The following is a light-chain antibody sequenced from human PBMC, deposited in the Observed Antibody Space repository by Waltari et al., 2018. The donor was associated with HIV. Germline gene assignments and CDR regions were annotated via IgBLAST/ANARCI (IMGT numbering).Light chain of an antibody. J-gene: IGLJ2*01. CDR2: RDR. CDR3: QSVDRSRVV. Sequence: SYELTPPPSVSVSPGQTARITCSGDALPKHSAYWYQQKPGQAPVVVIYRDRERPAGIPGRLSGSSAETTVTLAIGGVQTEDEADYYCQSVDRSRVVFGGGTKLTVL. V-gene: IGLV3-25*03. CDR1: ALPKHS.